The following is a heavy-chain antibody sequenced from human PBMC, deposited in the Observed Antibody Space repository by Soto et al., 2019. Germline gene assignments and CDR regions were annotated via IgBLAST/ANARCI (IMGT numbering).Heavy chain of an antibody. Sequence: PSLSRWRTGTLCPSSEGRGRSWWTSIRQNPRKGLEWIGYIYYSGSTNYNPSLKSRVTISVDTSKNQFSLKLSSVTAADTAVYYCARDLRWELLTKDYYYGMDVWGQGTTVTVSS. V-gene: IGHV4-61*01. CDR1: PSSEGRGRSW. D-gene: IGHD1-26*01. CDR2: IYYSGST. J-gene: IGHJ6*02. CDR3: ARDLRWELLTKDYYYGMDV.